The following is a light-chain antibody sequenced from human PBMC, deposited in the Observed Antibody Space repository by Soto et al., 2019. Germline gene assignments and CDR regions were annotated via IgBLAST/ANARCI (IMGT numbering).Light chain of an antibody. V-gene: IGLV2-23*01. CDR1: SSDVGSYNV. J-gene: IGLJ3*02. Sequence: HSVLTQPASVSGSPGQSITISCTGTSSDVGSYNVVSWYQQHPGKGPKLMIYEGSKRPSGVSNRFSGSKSGNTASLTISGLQAEDEADYYCCSYAGSSTFVFGGGTKLTVL. CDR3: CSYAGSSTFV. CDR2: EGS.